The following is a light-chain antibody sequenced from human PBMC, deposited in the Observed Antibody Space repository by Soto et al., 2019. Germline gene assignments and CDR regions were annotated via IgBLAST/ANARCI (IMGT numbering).Light chain of an antibody. V-gene: IGKV3D-15*01. CDR3: QQHNQWPIT. J-gene: IGKJ5*01. CDR1: QSAGNC. Sequence: EIVMTQAPSTLSVSPGETASLSGRASQSAGNCLAWYQQKPGQAPRLLIYYISTRATGIPARFSGSGSGTEFTLTISSLQSEDSAVYYCQQHNQWPITFGQGTRLEIK. CDR2: YIS.